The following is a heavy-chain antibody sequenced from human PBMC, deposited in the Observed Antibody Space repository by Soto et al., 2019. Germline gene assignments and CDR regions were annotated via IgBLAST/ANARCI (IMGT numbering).Heavy chain of an antibody. CDR1: GGSISSSSYY. D-gene: IGHD4-17*01. V-gene: IGHV4-39*01. J-gene: IGHJ6*04. CDR2: IYYSGST. CDR3: ERQWDGDYEPGLDV. Sequence: SETLSLTCTVSGGSISSSSYYWGWIRQPPGKGLEWIGSIYYSGSTYYNPSLKSRVTISVDTSKNQFSLKLSSVTAADTAVYYCERQWDGDYEPGLDVWGKGTTVTVSS.